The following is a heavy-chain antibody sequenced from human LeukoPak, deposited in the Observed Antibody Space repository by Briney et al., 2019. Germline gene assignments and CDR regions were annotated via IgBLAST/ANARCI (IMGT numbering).Heavy chain of an antibody. CDR1: GFTFSSFE. J-gene: IGHJ4*02. Sequence: GGSLRLSCAASGFTFSSFEMSWVRQAPGKGLEWVSYISSSGSTIYYADSVKGRFTISRDNAKNSLYLQMSSLRAEDTAVYYCARDRSYGSFNYWGQGTLVTVSS. V-gene: IGHV3-48*03. CDR3: ARDRSYGSFNY. D-gene: IGHD5-18*01. CDR2: ISSSGSTI.